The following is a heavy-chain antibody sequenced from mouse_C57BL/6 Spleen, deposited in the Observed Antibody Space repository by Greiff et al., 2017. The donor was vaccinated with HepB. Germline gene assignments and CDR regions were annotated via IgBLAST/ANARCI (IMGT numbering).Heavy chain of an antibody. D-gene: IGHD1-1*01. CDR1: GFTFSDYG. J-gene: IGHJ3*01. CDR3: ARALTD. V-gene: IGHV5-17*01. CDR2: ISSGSSTI. Sequence: DVMLVESGGGLVKPGGSLKLSCAASGFTFSDYGMHWVRQAPEKGLEWVAYISSGSSTIYYADTVKGRFTISRDNAKNTLFLQMTSLRSEDTAMYYCARALTDWGQGTLVTVSA.